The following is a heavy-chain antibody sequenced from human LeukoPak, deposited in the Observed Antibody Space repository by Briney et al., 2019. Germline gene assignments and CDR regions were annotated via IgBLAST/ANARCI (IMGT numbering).Heavy chain of an antibody. CDR1: GGTFSSYA. J-gene: IGHJ4*02. D-gene: IGHD3-22*01. CDR2: IIPIFGTA. CDR3: ARDRRQTYYYDSSGYYFDY. Sequence: SVKVSCKASGGTFSSYAISWVRQAPGQGLEWMGGIIPIFGTANYAQKFQGRVTNTADESTSTAYMELSSLRSEDTAVYYCARDRRQTYYYDSSGYYFDYWGQGTLVTVSS. V-gene: IGHV1-69*13.